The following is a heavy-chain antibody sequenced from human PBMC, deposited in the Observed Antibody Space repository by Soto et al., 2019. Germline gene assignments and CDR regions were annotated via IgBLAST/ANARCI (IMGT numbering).Heavy chain of an antibody. V-gene: IGHV1-2*02. CDR1: GYTFTGYY. J-gene: IGHJ4*02. Sequence: GASVKVSCKASGYTFTGYYIHWVRQAPGQGLEWMAWINPNSGDTNYPQRFQGRVTMTSDTSISTVYMELSRLTSDDTAVYYCARGGPRTTDRFDYLGLGTLLTVSS. D-gene: IGHD1-7*01. CDR2: INPNSGDT. CDR3: ARGGPRTTDRFDY.